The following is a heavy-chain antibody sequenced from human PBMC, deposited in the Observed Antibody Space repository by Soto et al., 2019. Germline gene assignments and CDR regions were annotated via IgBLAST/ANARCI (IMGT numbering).Heavy chain of an antibody. V-gene: IGHV2-70*01. CDR1: GFSLSTSGMC. J-gene: IGHJ6*01. D-gene: IGHD3-9*01. Sequence: SLPTLVNPTQTLALTCTFSGFSLSTSGMCVSWIRQPPGKALEWLALIDWDDDKYYSTSLKTRLTISKDTSKNQVVLKMTNMDPLDTATYYCAGVNRLVIRYGMDVWGKGTTDT. CDR3: AGVNRLVIRYGMDV. CDR2: IDWDDDK.